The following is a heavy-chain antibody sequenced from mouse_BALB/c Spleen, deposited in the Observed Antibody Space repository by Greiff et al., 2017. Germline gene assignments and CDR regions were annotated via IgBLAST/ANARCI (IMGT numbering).Heavy chain of an antibody. Sequence: EVQGVESGGGLVQPGGSRKLSCAASGFTFSSFGMHWVRQAPEKGLEWVAYISSGSSTIYYADTVKGRFTISRDNPKNTLFLQMTSLRSEDTAMYYCARGGLNYAMDYWGQGTSVTVSS. CDR1: GFTFSSFG. CDR2: ISSGSSTI. V-gene: IGHV5-17*02. D-gene: IGHD3-1*01. CDR3: ARGGLNYAMDY. J-gene: IGHJ4*01.